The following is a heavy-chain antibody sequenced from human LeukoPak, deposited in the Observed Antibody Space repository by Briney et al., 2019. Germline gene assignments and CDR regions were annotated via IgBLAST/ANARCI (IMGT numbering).Heavy chain of an antibody. CDR3: ALQRGAAGLIDY. CDR2: IWYGGSNK. Sequence: PGGSLRLSCAASGFTFSSYGMHWVRQAPGKGLEWVAVIWYGGSNKYYADSVKGRFTISRDNSKNTLYLQMNSLRAEDTAVYYCALQRGAAGLIDYWGQGTLVTVSS. CDR1: GFTFSSYG. D-gene: IGHD6-13*01. J-gene: IGHJ4*02. V-gene: IGHV3-33*08.